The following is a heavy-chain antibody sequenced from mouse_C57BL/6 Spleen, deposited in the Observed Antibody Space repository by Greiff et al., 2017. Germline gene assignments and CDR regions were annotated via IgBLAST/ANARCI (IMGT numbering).Heavy chain of an antibody. J-gene: IGHJ2*01. V-gene: IGHV5-6*01. CDR2: ISSGGSYT. CDR3: ARRDYGSYYFDY. D-gene: IGHD1-1*01. CDR1: GFTFSSYG. Sequence: EVQVVESGGDLVKPGGSLKLSCAASGFTFSSYGMSWVRQTPDKRLEWVATISSGGSYTYYPDSVKGRFTISRDNAKNTLYLQMSSLKSEDTAMYYCARRDYGSYYFDYWGQGTTLTVSS.